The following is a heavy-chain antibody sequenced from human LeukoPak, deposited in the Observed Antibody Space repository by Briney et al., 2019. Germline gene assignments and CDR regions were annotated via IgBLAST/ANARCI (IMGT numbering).Heavy chain of an antibody. Sequence: SETLSLTCSVSGGSISSSSYFWGWIRQPPGKGLEWIANIHYTGNTYYSPSLKSRVTISLDTSKDQFFLKMNSVTAADTAVYYCARPNRITMIVVPRSGWAFDIWGQGTMVTVSS. J-gene: IGHJ3*02. CDR3: ARPNRITMIVVPRSGWAFDI. CDR2: IHYTGNT. CDR1: GGSISSSSYF. V-gene: IGHV4-39*07. D-gene: IGHD3-22*01.